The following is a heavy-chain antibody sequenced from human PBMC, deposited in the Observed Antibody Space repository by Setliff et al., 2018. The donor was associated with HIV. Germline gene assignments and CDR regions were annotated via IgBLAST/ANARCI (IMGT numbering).Heavy chain of an antibody. CDR2: IKQDGSDK. V-gene: IGHV3-7*03. CDR3: AQAQTSVSGSYYQYLQH. J-gene: IGHJ1*01. CDR1: GFTFANYW. Sequence: PGGSLRLSCGASGFTFANYWMNWVRRAPGKGLEWVANIKQDGSDKYYADSVRGRFTISRDNAKNTLYLRMNSLRAEDTAVYYCAQAQTSVSGSYYQYLQHWGQGTLVTVSS. D-gene: IGHD3-10*01.